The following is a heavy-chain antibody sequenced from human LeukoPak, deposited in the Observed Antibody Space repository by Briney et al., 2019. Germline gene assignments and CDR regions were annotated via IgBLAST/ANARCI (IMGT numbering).Heavy chain of an antibody. J-gene: IGHJ5*02. V-gene: IGHV3-48*03. CDR3: ARDGLGFSGAFGHWFDP. CDR1: GFTFSSYE. CDR2: ISSSGSTI. D-gene: IGHD3-10*01. Sequence: PGGSLRLSCAASGFTFSSYEMNWVRQAPEKGLEWVSHISSSGSTIYYADSVKGRFTISRDNAKNSLYLQMNSLRAEDTAVYYCARDGLGFSGAFGHWFDPWGQGTLVTVSS.